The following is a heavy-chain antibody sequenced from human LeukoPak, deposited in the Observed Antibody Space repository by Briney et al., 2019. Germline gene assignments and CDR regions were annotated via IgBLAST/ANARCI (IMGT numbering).Heavy chain of an antibody. V-gene: IGHV6-1*01. CDR3: ARESILRYFDWLNHYYYGMDV. CDR2: TYYRSKWYN. CDR1: GDSVSSNSAA. Sequence: PSQTLSLTCAISGDSVSSNSAAWNWIRQSPSRGLEWLGRTYYRSKWYNDYAVSVKSRITINPDTSKNQFSLQLNSVTPEDTAVYYCARESILRYFDWLNHYYYGMDVWGQGTTVTVSS. J-gene: IGHJ6*02. D-gene: IGHD3-9*01.